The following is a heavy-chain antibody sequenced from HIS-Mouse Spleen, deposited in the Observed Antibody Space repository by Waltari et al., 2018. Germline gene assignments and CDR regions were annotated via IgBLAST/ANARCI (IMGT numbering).Heavy chain of an antibody. CDR3: ARGPWHWGPRYWYFDL. CDR1: GYTFTSYD. J-gene: IGHJ2*01. V-gene: IGHV1-8*01. CDR2: MNPNSGNT. Sequence: QVQLVQSGAEVKKPGASVKVSCKASGYTFTSYDNNWVRQATGQGLEWMGWMNPNSGNTGYAQKFQGRVTMTRNTSISTAYMELSSLRSEDTAVYYCARGPWHWGPRYWYFDLWGRGTLVTVSS. D-gene: IGHD7-27*01.